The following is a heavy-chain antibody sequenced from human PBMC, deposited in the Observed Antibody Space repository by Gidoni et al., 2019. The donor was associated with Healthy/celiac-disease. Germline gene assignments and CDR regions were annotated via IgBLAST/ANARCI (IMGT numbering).Heavy chain of an antibody. J-gene: IGHJ5*02. CDR2: IYYSGST. CDR3: ARAGIAAAGFINWFDP. D-gene: IGHD6-13*01. V-gene: IGHV4-31*03. Sequence: QVQLQESGPGLVKPSQPLSLTCPVSGGSISSGGYYWRWIRQHPGKGLEWIGYIYYSGSTYYNPSLKSRVTISVDTSKNQFSLKLSSVTAADTAVYYCARAGIAAAGFINWFDPWGQGTLVTVSS. CDR1: GGSISSGGYY.